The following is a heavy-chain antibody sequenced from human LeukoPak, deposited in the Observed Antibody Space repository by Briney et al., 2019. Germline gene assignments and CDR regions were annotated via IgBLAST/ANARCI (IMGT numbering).Heavy chain of an antibody. D-gene: IGHD2-2*01. CDR2: ISSSGSTI. J-gene: IGHJ4*02. Sequence: GGSLRLSCAASGFTFSRYEMNWVRQAPGKGLEWVSYISSSGSTIYYADSVKGRFTISRDNAKNSLCLQMNSLRAEDTAVYYCARYGVVPAAIGLYYFDYWGQGTLVTVSS. CDR3: ARYGVVPAAIGLYYFDY. CDR1: GFTFSRYE. V-gene: IGHV3-48*03.